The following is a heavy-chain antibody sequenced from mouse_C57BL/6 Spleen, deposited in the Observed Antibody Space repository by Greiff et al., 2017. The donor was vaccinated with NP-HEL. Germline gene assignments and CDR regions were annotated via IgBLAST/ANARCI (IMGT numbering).Heavy chain of an antibody. CDR2: IDPSDSYT. CDR3: ARGTYYSNPYYFDY. Sequence: QVHVKQPGAELVMPGASVKLSCKASGYTFTSYWMHWVKQRPGQGLEWIGEIDPSDSYTNYNQKFKGKSTLTVDKSSSTAYMQLSSLTSEDSAVYYCARGTYYSNPYYFDYWGQGTTLTVSS. V-gene: IGHV1-69*01. CDR1: GYTFTSYW. D-gene: IGHD2-5*01. J-gene: IGHJ2*01.